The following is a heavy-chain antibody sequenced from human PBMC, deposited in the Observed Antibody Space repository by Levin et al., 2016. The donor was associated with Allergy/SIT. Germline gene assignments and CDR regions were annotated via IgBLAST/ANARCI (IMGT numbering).Heavy chain of an antibody. CDR3: VGWTWNYDFY. Sequence: GESLKISCAVSGLSFSSYWMSWVRQVPGKGLQWVANIKQDGSEKVYVDSVKGRFTVSRDNARNTLYLQMNSLRNEDSAVYYCVGWTWNYDFYWGRGALVTVSS. CDR1: GLSFSSYW. CDR2: IKQDGSEK. V-gene: IGHV3-7*01. D-gene: IGHD1-7*01. J-gene: IGHJ4*02.